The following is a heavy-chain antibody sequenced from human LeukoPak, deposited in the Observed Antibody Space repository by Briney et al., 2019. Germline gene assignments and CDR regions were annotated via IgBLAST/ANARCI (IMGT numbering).Heavy chain of an antibody. V-gene: IGHV3-23*01. CDR3: AKDLYQDYYYYMDV. Sequence: GGSLRLSCAASGFTVSSNYMSWVRQAPGRGLEWVSGISGSGDNTYYADSMKGRFTISRDNSKNTLYLQMNSLRAEDTAVYYCAKDLYQDYYYYMDVWGKGTTVTVSS. D-gene: IGHD2-2*02. CDR2: ISGSGDNT. CDR1: GFTVSSNY. J-gene: IGHJ6*03.